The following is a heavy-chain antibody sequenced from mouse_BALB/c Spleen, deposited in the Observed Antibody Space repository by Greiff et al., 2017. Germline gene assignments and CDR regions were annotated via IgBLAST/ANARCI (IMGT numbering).Heavy chain of an antibody. Sequence: VQLQQSGPELVKPGASVRISCKASGYTFTSYYIHWVKQRPGQGLEWIGWIYPGNVNTKYNEKFKGKATLTADKSSSTAYMQLSSLTSEDSAVYFGARGGTTRYDEKFDYWGQGTTLTVSS. D-gene: IGHD2-14*01. CDR2: IYPGNVNT. V-gene: IGHV1S56*01. J-gene: IGHJ2*01. CDR3: ARGGTTRYDEKFDY. CDR1: GYTFTSYY.